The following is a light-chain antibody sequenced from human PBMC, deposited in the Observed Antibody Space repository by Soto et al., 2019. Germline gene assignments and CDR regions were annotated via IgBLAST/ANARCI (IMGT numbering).Light chain of an antibody. CDR3: CSYSSSSTFYV. J-gene: IGLJ1*01. CDR1: SSDVGGYYY. CDR2: QVT. Sequence: VLTQPASVSGSPGQSITISCTGTSSDVGGYYYVSWYQHHPGKAPKLIIYQVTSRPSGVSNRFSASKSGNTASLTISALQAEDEALYYCCSYSSSSTFYVFGTGTKVTVL. V-gene: IGLV2-14*01.